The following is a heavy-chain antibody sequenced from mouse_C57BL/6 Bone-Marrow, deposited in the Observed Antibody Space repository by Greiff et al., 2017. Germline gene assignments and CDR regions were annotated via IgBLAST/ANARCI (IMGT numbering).Heavy chain of an antibody. D-gene: IGHD1-1*01. Sequence: VQLQQSGAELMKPGASVKLSCKATGYTFTGYWIEWVKQRPGHGLEWIGEILPGSGSTNYNEKFKGKATFTADTSSNTAYMQLSSLTTEDSAIYYCARFLYYYGRVAHWFDYWGQGTTLTVSS. J-gene: IGHJ2*01. CDR2: ILPGSGST. CDR1: GYTFTGYW. V-gene: IGHV1-9*01. CDR3: ARFLYYYGRVAHWFDY.